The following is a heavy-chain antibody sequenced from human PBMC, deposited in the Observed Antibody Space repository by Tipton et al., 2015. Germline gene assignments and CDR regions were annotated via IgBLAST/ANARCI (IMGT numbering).Heavy chain of an antibody. Sequence: TLSLTCSVSSDSISKYYWSWIRQPPGKELEWIGYIQYSGSTNYNPSLKSRVTISVDTSKTQFSLKMSSVTASDTAVYYCAKDKSSSNLCLDYWGQGTLVTVSS. CDR1: SDSISKYY. CDR3: AKDKSSSNLCLDY. D-gene: IGHD6-6*01. J-gene: IGHJ4*02. CDR2: IQYSGST. V-gene: IGHV4-59*01.